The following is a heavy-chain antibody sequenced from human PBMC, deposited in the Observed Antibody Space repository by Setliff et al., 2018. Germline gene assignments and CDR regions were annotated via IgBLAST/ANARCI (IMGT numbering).Heavy chain of an antibody. CDR1: GYSISSGYI. CDR3: ARVSYSFWSGSYYFYYMDV. CDR2: IYHSGST. V-gene: IGHV4-38-2*02. Sequence: SETLSLTCTVSGYSISSGYIWGWIRQPPGKGLEWIGSIYHSGSTYYNPSLKSRVTRSIDTSKNQFSLKLSSVTAADTAVYYCARVSYSFWSGSYYFYYMDVWGKGTTVTVSS. D-gene: IGHD3-3*01. J-gene: IGHJ6*03.